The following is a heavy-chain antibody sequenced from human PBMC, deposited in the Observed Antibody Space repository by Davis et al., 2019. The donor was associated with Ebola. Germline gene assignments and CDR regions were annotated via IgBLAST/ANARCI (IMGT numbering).Heavy chain of an antibody. Sequence: GESLKISCAASGFTFSDYNMNWVRQAPGKGLEWVSSISNSGAYTYYTDSVKGRFTISRDNAKNSLYLQMNSLRVEDTAVYYCARDTTVAGGGQNYWGQGTLVTVSS. J-gene: IGHJ4*02. CDR1: GFTFSDYN. D-gene: IGHD6-19*01. CDR3: ARDTTVAGGGQNY. CDR2: ISNSGAYT. V-gene: IGHV3-21*01.